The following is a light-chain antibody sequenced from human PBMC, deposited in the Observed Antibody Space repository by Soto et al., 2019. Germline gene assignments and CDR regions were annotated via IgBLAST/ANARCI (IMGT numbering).Light chain of an antibody. V-gene: IGKV3-20*01. CDR2: GAF. J-gene: IGKJ2*01. Sequence: EIVLTQSPGTLSLSPGERATLSCRASESVTSNRLAWYQQKPGQAPRLLIYGAFIRASGIPDRFSGSGSGTDFTLTISALETEDFAVYYCQRYGTSRGTFGQGTKLEIK. CDR1: ESVTSNR. CDR3: QRYGTSRGT.